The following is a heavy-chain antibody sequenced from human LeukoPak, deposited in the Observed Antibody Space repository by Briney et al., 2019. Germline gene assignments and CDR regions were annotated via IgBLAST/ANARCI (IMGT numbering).Heavy chain of an antibody. CDR1: GGSISSYY. CDR2: IYYSGST. Sequence: SETLSLTCTVSGGSISSYYWSWIRQPPGKGLEWDGYIYYSGSTNYNPSLKSRVTISVDTSKNQFSLKLSSVTAADTAVYYCARITGKRSGYYYVDAFDIWGQGTMVTVSS. V-gene: IGHV4-59*01. J-gene: IGHJ3*02. D-gene: IGHD3-22*01. CDR3: ARITGKRSGYYYVDAFDI.